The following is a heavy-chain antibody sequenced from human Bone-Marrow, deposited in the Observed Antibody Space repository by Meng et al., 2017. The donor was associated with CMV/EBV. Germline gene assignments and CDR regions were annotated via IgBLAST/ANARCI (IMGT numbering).Heavy chain of an antibody. CDR3: AKSIAVAGAYIDY. CDR1: GFTFSGYA. J-gene: IGHJ4*02. Sequence: GESLKISCAASGFTFSGYAMSWVRQAPGKGLEWVSTIFGRGDTTYYAESVKGRFTISRDNSKNTLYLQMNSPRAEDTAIYYCAKSIAVAGAYIDYWGQGKLVTVFS. V-gene: IGHV3-23*01. D-gene: IGHD6-19*01. CDR2: IFGRGDTT.